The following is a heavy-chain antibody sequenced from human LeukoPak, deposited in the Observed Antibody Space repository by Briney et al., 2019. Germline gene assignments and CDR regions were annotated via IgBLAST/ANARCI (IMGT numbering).Heavy chain of an antibody. D-gene: IGHD3/OR15-3a*01. Sequence: GGSLRLSCAGSGFTFSAYWMSWVRQAPGKGLEWVATIREDGSEKYYVDSVKGRFTISRDNAKNSLYLQMNSLRAEDTAVYYCARRSDWLLVNYYYGMDVWGQGTTVTVSS. CDR1: GFTFSAYW. CDR3: ARRSDWLLVNYYYGMDV. V-gene: IGHV3-7*01. CDR2: IREDGSEK. J-gene: IGHJ6*02.